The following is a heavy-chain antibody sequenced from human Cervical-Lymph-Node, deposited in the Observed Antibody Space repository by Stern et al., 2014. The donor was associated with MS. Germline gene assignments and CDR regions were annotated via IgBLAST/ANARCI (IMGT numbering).Heavy chain of an antibody. Sequence: QVQLMQSGAEVKKPGASVKVSCKASGYTFTGYYIHWVRQAPGQGLEWMGWIIPNNGDTNYAQNFQGRVTMTRDTSISTAYMELSRLRSDDTAVYYCAKEGYNYWGQGTLVTVSS. CDR1: GYTFTGYY. J-gene: IGHJ4*02. CDR3: AKEGYNY. CDR2: IIPNNGDT. D-gene: IGHD5-24*01. V-gene: IGHV1-2*02.